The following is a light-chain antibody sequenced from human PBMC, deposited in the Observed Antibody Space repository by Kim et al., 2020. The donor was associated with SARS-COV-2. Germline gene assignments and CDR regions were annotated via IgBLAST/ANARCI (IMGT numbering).Light chain of an antibody. Sequence: SYELTQPPSVSVSPGQTASITCSGDKLGDKSACWYQQKPGQYPVLVIYQDSKRPSGIPERFSGSNSGNTATLTISGTQAMDEADYYCQAWDSSTAVFSGGSQLTVL. CDR1: KLGDKS. CDR3: QAWDSSTAV. J-gene: IGLJ3*02. V-gene: IGLV3-1*01. CDR2: QDS.